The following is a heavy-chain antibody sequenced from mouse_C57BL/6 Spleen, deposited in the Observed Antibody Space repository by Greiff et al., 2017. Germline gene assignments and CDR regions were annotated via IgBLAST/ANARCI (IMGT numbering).Heavy chain of an antibody. Sequence: QVQLQQPGAELVRPGSSVKLSCKASGYTFTSYWMDWVKQRPGQGLEWIGNISPSDSETHYNQKFKDKATLTVDKSSSTAYMQLSSLASEASAVYYCARSGTGYFDVWGTGTTVTVSS. V-gene: IGHV1-61*01. CDR2: ISPSDSET. D-gene: IGHD4-1*01. CDR3: ARSGTGYFDV. J-gene: IGHJ1*03. CDR1: GYTFTSYW.